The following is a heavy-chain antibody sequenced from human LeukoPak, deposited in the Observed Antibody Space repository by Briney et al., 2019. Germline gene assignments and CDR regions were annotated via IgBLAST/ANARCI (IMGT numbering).Heavy chain of an antibody. CDR2: INHSGST. D-gene: IGHD6-19*01. J-gene: IGHJ5*02. Sequence: PSETLSLTCTVSGGSISSTNWWSWVRQPPGKGLEWIGEINHSGSTNYNPSLKSRVTISVDTSKNQFSLKLSSVTAADTAVYYCARGRSIAVAGWFDPWGQGTLVTVSS. V-gene: IGHV4-4*02. CDR3: ARGRSIAVAGWFDP. CDR1: GGSISSTNW.